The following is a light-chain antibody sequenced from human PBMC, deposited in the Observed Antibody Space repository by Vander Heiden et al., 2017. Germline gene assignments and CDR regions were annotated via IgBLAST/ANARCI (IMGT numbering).Light chain of an antibody. Sequence: EILLTQSPATLSVSPGERVTLSCRASQSVSGNLAWYQQKAGQAPRLLVYGASTRATGVPARFSGSGSGTDFTLTISSLQSEDFALYYCQQYNDWPPSTFGQGTRL. CDR3: QQYNDWPPST. J-gene: IGKJ5*01. V-gene: IGKV3-15*01. CDR2: GAS. CDR1: QSVSGN.